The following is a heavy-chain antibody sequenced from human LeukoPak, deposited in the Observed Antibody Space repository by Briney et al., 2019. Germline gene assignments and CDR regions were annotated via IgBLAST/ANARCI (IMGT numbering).Heavy chain of an antibody. CDR1: GGSISSFY. CDR2: IYHSGST. CDR3: ARGRIHPTGIDY. V-gene: IGHV4-59*12. D-gene: IGHD5-18*01. J-gene: IGHJ4*02. Sequence: SETLSLTCTVSGGSISSFYWSWIRQPPGKGLEWIGYIYHSGSTYYNPSLKSRVTISVDRSKNQFSLKLSSVTAADTAVYYCARGRIHPTGIDYWGQGTLVTVSS.